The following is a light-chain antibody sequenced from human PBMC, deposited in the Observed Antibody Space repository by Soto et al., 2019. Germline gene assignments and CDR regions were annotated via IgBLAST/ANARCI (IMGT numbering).Light chain of an antibody. J-gene: IGLJ3*02. CDR2: EVR. V-gene: IGLV2-14*01. Sequence: QSVLTQPASVSGSPGQSITISCTGTTSDVGGYNYVSWHQQHPGKAPKLMIHEVRYRPSGVSNCFSGSKSGNTASLTISGLQAEDEADYYCSSYTSSGTLVFGGGTKLTVL. CDR3: SSYTSSGTLV. CDR1: TSDVGGYNY.